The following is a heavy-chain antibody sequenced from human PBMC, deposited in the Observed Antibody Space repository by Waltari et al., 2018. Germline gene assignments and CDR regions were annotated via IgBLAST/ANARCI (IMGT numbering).Heavy chain of an antibody. V-gene: IGHV4-34*01. CDR3: ARGAYYYGSKLDY. CDR1: GGSFSGYY. Sequence: QVQLQQWGAGLLKPSETLSLTCAVYGGSFSGYYWSWIRQPPGTGLEWIGENNNSGVTNYNPSHKRRVTISVDTSKNQFSLKLRAVTAADAAVYYCARGAYYYGSKLDYWGQGTLVTVSS. CDR2: NNNSGVT. D-gene: IGHD3-10*01. J-gene: IGHJ4*02.